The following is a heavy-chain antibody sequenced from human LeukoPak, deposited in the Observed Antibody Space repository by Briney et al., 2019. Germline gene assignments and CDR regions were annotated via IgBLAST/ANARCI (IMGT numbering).Heavy chain of an antibody. Sequence: GGSLRLSCAASGFSFGSYAMSWVRQAPGKGLEWLSSLSGYGTSTYYGDSVKGRFTISRDNSNNTLYLHMNSLRVEDTAIYYCVKGRSKGASRSSDGLLWGFRGQGALVTVSS. V-gene: IGHV3-23*01. J-gene: IGHJ4*02. D-gene: IGHD2-2*01. CDR3: VKGRSKGASRSSDGLLWGF. CDR1: GFSFGSYA. CDR2: LSGYGTST.